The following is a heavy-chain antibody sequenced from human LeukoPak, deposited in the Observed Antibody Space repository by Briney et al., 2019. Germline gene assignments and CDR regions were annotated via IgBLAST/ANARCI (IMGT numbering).Heavy chain of an antibody. CDR2: IYSGGST. CDR1: GFTVSSNY. J-gene: IGHJ4*02. D-gene: IGHD3-10*01. Sequence: GGSLRLSCAASGFTVSSNYMSWVRQAPGKGLEWVSVIYSGGSTCYADSVKGRFTISRDNSKNTLYLQMNSLRAEDTAVYYCARALEYYGSGSPVDYWGQGTLVTVSS. V-gene: IGHV3-53*01. CDR3: ARALEYYGSGSPVDY.